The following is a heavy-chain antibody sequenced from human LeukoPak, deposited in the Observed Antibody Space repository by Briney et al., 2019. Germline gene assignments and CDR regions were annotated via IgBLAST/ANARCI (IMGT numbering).Heavy chain of an antibody. CDR1: GGSISSYY. J-gene: IGHJ3*02. Sequence: SETLSLTCTVSGGSISSYYWSWIRQPPGKGLEWIGYIYYSGSTNYNPFLKSRVTISVDTSKNQFSLKLSSVTAADTAVYYCARDMGMVRGVPDAFDIWGQGTMVTVSS. CDR2: IYYSGST. D-gene: IGHD3-10*01. CDR3: ARDMGMVRGVPDAFDI. V-gene: IGHV4-59*01.